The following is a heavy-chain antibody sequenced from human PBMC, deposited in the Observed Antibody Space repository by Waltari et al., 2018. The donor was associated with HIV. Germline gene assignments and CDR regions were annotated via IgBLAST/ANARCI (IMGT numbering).Heavy chain of an antibody. CDR3: ARMGLMMYAIGAFDI. CDR2: IKQDGREK. CDR1: GFTFSLYW. J-gene: IGHJ3*02. Sequence: EVQLVESGGGLVQPGGSLRLSCAASGFTFSLYWMSWVRQDPGKGREWVGNIKQDGREKHYVDSVKGRFTISRDNAKKSLYLQMNSLRAEDTAVYYCARMGLMMYAIGAFDIWGQGTMVTVSS. V-gene: IGHV3-7*01. D-gene: IGHD2-8*01.